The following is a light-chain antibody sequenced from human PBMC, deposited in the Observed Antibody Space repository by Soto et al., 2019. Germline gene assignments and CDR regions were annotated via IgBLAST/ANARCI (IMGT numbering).Light chain of an antibody. CDR1: SSDVGGYNY. CDR2: EDT. J-gene: IGLJ2*01. Sequence: QSVLTQPRSVSGSPGQSVTISCTGTSSDVGGYNYVSWYQQHPGKAPRLVIYEDTKRPSGVSDRFSGSKSGNTASLTISGLQTEDEADYHCCSHAGRGTVVFGGGTKLTVL. CDR3: CSHAGRGTVV. V-gene: IGLV2-11*01.